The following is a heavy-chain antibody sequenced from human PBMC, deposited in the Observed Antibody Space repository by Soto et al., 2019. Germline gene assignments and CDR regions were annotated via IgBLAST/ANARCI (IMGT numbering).Heavy chain of an antibody. D-gene: IGHD3-3*01. V-gene: IGHV4-4*02. CDR3: ARGFGVVTRTRVAWFDP. CDR2: IYHSGST. CDR1: SGSISSSNW. J-gene: IGHJ5*02. Sequence: SETLSLTCAVSSGSISSSNWWSWVRQPPGKGLEWIGEIYHSGSTNYNPSLKSRVTISVDTSKNQFSLKLSSVTAADTAVYYCARGFGVVTRTRVAWFDPWGQGTLVTVSS.